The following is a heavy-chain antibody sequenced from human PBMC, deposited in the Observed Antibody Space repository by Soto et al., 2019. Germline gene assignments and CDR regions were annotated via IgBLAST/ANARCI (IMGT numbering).Heavy chain of an antibody. D-gene: IGHD1-26*01. V-gene: IGHV3-30-3*01. CDR3: ESGRRGEHSGGMDG. CDR1: EFTLSGYV. CDR2: ISSGGSYT. Sequence: GGSLRLSCAASEFTLSGYVMSWVRQAPGKGLEWVALISSGGSYTDYVDSVKGRFTISRDNSKSTLYLQMVSLRAEDTAMYYCESGRRGEHSGGMDGWGQGTTVTVSS. J-gene: IGHJ6*02.